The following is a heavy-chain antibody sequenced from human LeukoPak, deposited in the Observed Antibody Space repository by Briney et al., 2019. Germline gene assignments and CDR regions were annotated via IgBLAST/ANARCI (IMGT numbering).Heavy chain of an antibody. J-gene: IGHJ4*02. Sequence: GGSLRLSCAASGFTFKNYDMNWVCQAPGKGLEWVSYISGGSGYIYYADSVKGRFTISRDNAKNSLYLQMNSLRAEDTAVYYCARAIAVAEGYWGQGTLVTVSS. CDR3: ARAIAVAEGY. CDR2: ISGGSGYI. D-gene: IGHD6-19*01. V-gene: IGHV3-21*01. CDR1: GFTFKNYD.